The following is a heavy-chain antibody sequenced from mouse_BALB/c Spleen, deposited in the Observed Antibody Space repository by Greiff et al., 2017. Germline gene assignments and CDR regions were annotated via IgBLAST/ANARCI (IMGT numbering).Heavy chain of an antibody. CDR2: ISSGGSYT. CDR3: ARERDYGYWYFDV. CDR1: GFTFSSYA. J-gene: IGHJ1*01. V-gene: IGHV5-9-4*01. D-gene: IGHD2-4*01. Sequence: EVHLVESGGGLVKPGGSLKLSCAASGFTFSSYAMSWVRQSPEKRLEWVAEISSGGSYTYYPDTVTGRFTISRDNAKNTLYLEMSSLRSEDTAMYYCARERDYGYWYFDVWGAGTTVTVSS.